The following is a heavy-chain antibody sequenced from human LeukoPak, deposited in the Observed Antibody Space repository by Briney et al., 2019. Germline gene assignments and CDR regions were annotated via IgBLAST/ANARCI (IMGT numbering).Heavy chain of an antibody. CDR1: GYTFTSYG. Sequence: ASVKVSCKASGYTFTSYGISWVRQAPGQGLEWMGWISAYNGNTNYAQKLQGRVTMTTDTSMSTAYMELRSLRSDDTAVYYCARVRGYDFWSGYYTGDFDYWGQGTLVTVSS. CDR3: ARVRGYDFWSGYYTGDFDY. J-gene: IGHJ4*02. D-gene: IGHD3-3*01. V-gene: IGHV1-18*01. CDR2: ISAYNGNT.